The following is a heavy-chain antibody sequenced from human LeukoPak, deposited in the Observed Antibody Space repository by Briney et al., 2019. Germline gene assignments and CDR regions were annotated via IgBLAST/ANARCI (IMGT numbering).Heavy chain of an antibody. D-gene: IGHD2-2*02. Sequence: SETLSLTCTVSGYSISSGYYWGWIRQPPGKGLEWIGSIYHSGSTYYNPSFKSRVTISVDTSKNQFSLKLSSVTAADTAVYYCARAEYCSSTSCYKFSFDYWGQGTLVTVSS. V-gene: IGHV4-38-2*02. CDR2: IYHSGST. CDR1: GYSISSGYY. CDR3: ARAEYCSSTSCYKFSFDY. J-gene: IGHJ4*02.